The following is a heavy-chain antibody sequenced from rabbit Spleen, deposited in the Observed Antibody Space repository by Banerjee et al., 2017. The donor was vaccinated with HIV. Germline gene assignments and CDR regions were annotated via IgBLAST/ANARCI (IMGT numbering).Heavy chain of an antibody. CDR3: VRDLYGDNGAFL. D-gene: IGHD2-1*01. CDR1: GFSFSTSYC. V-gene: IGHV1S40*01. CDR2: IYAGSSGTT. J-gene: IGHJ4*01. Sequence: QSLEESGGDLVKPGASLTLTCTASGFSFSTSYCMSWVRQAPGKGLEWIACIYAGSSGTTYYANWAKGRFTVSKTSSTTVTLQLTSLTAADTATYFCVRDLYGDNGAFLWGPGTLVTVS.